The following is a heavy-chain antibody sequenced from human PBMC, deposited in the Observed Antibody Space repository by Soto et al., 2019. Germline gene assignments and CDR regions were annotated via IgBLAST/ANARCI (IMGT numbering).Heavy chain of an antibody. CDR2: INPGNGDT. Sequence: GGSVKVSCKASGYTFTIYAMHGVVRAPLQRPEWMGWINPGNGDTKYSEKLQGRVTFTRDTSATTIYMELSSLRSEDTALYYCARNSYISGDDDSYYFDYWGQGTPVTVSS. J-gene: IGHJ4*02. CDR3: ARNSYISGDDDSYYFDY. CDR1: GYTFTIYA. D-gene: IGHD2-21*02. V-gene: IGHV1-3*01.